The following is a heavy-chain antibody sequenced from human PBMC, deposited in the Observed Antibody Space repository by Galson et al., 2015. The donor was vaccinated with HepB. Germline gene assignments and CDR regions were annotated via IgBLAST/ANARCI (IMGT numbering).Heavy chain of an antibody. J-gene: IGHJ4*02. Sequence: SLRLSCAASGFTFSSYGMHWVRQAPGKGLEWVAVISYDGSNKYYADSVKGRFTISRDNSKNTLYLQMNSLRAEDTAVYYCAKDLGSSPSDYWGQGTLVTVSS. D-gene: IGHD6-6*01. CDR1: GFTFSSYG. V-gene: IGHV3-30*18. CDR3: AKDLGSSPSDY. CDR2: ISYDGSNK.